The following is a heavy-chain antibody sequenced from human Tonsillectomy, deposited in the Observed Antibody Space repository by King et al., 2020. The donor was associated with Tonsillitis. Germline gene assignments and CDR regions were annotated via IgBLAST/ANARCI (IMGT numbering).Heavy chain of an antibody. J-gene: IGHJ5*02. CDR1: GFTFSDSP. CDR2: ISSNGGSA. CDR3: VKDFPGIPPPPRTTGFDP. V-gene: IGHV3-64D*06. D-gene: IGHD1-1*01. Sequence: VQLVESGGGLVQPGGSLRLSCSASGFTFSDSPMHWVRQAPGKGLEYISVISSNGGSAYYADSVKGRFTISRYNSKNTLYLQMRSLRAEDTAVYFCVKDFPGIPPPPRTTGFDPWGQGTLVTVSS.